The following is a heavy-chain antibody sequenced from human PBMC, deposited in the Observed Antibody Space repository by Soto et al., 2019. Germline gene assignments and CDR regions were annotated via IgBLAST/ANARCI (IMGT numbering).Heavy chain of an antibody. D-gene: IGHD1-1*01. V-gene: IGHV1-46*01. CDR2: INPSSGDT. J-gene: IGHJ4*02. Sequence: ASVKVSCKASGYTFINYYLHWVRLAPGQGPEWLGMINPSSGDTTSAQKFQARVTMTRGSSPRTVDLDLSSLRSDDTAVYYCARSTGRYYFDYWGQGTLVTVSS. CDR3: ARSTGRYYFDY. CDR1: GYTFINYY.